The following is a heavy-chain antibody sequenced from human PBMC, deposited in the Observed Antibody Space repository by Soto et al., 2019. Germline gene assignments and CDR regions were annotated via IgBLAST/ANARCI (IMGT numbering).Heavy chain of an antibody. CDR1: GSSINSSGYY. Sequence: PSETLSLTCAVSGSSINSSGYYWGWIRQPPGKGLEWIGSMFYGVSTYYNPSLKSRVTVSVDTSKNQFSLNLRSVTAADTAVYERERLLSGYLVDYCGEGTLV. CDR2: MFYGVST. D-gene: IGHD3-10*01. CDR3: ERLLSGYLVDY. V-gene: IGHV4-39*01. J-gene: IGHJ4*02.